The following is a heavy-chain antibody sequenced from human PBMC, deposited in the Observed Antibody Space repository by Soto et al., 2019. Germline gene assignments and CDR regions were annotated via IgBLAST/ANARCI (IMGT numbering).Heavy chain of an antibody. CDR2: IYSGGST. D-gene: IGHD3-10*01. J-gene: IGHJ4*02. V-gene: IGHV3-53*01. Sequence: EVQLVESGGGLIQPGGSLRLSCAASGFTVSSNYMSWVRQAPGKGLEWVSVIYSGGSTYYADSVKGRFTISRDNSKNTLSLQTNSLRAEDTAVYYCSRSGPTGFGELRDYWGQGTLVKVSS. CDR1: GFTVSSNY. CDR3: SRSGPTGFGELRDY.